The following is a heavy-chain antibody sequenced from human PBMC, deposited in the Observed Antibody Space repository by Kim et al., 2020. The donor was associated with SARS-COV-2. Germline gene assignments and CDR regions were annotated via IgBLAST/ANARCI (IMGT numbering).Heavy chain of an antibody. V-gene: IGHV3-74*01. CDR2: INSDGSST. D-gene: IGHD2-15*01. CDR1: GFTFSNFW. CDR3: VRRYCSGGGCYYDY. J-gene: IGHJ4*02. Sequence: GGSLRLSCAASGFTFSNFWMHWVRQAPGKGLMWVSRINSDGSSTIYADSVKGRFTISRDNAKNTLYLQMNSLRAEDTAIYYCVRRYCSGGGCYYDYWGQRTLVTVSS.